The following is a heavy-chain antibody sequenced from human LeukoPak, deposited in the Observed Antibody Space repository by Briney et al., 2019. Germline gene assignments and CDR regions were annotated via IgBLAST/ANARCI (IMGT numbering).Heavy chain of an antibody. J-gene: IGHJ3*02. V-gene: IGHV4-4*02. CDR2: IYHSGST. CDR1: GGSISSSNW. D-gene: IGHD3-10*01. CDR3: ARDGPTMVRGVGAFDI. Sequence: SGTLSLTCAVSGGSISSSNWWSWVRQPPGKGLEWIGEIYHSGSTNYNPSLKSRVTISVDKSKNQFSLKLSSVTAADTAVYYCARDGPTMVRGVGAFDIWGQGTMVTVSS.